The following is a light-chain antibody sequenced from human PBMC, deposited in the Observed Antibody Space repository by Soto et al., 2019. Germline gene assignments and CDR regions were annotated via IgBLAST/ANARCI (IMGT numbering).Light chain of an antibody. J-gene: IGKJ2*01. V-gene: IGKV1-33*01. CDR3: QQYDSLPYT. CDR1: QDIREY. CDR2: DAS. Sequence: DIQMTQSPSSLSASVGDRVTITCQASQDIREYVNWYQLKPGKAPRLLIYDASHLETGVPSKFSGSRSGTDFTFIINGLQPEDIATYCCQQYDSLPYTFGQGTKLEIK.